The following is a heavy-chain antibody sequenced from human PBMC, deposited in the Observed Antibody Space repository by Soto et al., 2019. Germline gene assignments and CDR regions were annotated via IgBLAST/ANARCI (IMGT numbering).Heavy chain of an antibody. CDR1: GFSLSTSGVG. V-gene: IGHV2-5*01. CDR2: IYWNDDK. J-gene: IGHJ4*02. CDR3: AHSDYDFWSAKKINYFDY. D-gene: IGHD3-3*01. Sequence: SGPTLVNPTQTLTLTCTFSGFSLSTSGVGLGWIRQPPGKALEWLALIYWNDDKRYSPSLKSRLTITKDTSKNQVVLTMTNMDPVDTATYYCAHSDYDFWSAKKINYFDYWGQGTLVTVSS.